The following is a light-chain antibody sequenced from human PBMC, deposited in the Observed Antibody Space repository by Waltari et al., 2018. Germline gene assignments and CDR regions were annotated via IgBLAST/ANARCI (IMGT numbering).Light chain of an antibody. V-gene: IGKV3-11*01. CDR3: QQRHNWPLT. CDR1: QSVRSY. CDR2: DTS. J-gene: IGKJ4*01. Sequence: EIVLTQSPATLSLSPGERATLSCRASQSVRSYLAWYQQKPGQAPRLLIYDTSNRASGIPDRFSGSGSGTDFSLSISSLEPEDFAVYYCQQRHNWPLTFGGGTKVEIK.